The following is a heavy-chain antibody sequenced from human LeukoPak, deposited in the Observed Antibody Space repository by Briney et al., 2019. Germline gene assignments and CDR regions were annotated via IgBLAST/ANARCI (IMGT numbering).Heavy chain of an antibody. Sequence: ASVKVSCKASGYTFSSYAMNWVRQAPGQGLEWMGWINTNTGKPTYARGFTGRFVFSLDTSVSTAYLQISSLKAEDTAVYYCARDYNYDSSGYAAFDIWGQGQWSPSLQ. CDR1: GYTFSSYA. CDR2: INTNTGKP. J-gene: IGHJ3*02. CDR3: ARDYNYDSSGYAAFDI. V-gene: IGHV7-4-1*02. D-gene: IGHD3-22*01.